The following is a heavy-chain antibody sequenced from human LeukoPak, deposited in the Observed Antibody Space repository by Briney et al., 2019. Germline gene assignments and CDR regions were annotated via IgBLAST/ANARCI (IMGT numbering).Heavy chain of an antibody. J-gene: IGHJ3*02. Sequence: GPSPVKPTQTLTLTFTFSGFLLNTTEVGVGWIRQHPGMALEWIAIIYWDDDKRYSPSLNSRLTITTDTSKNQVVLIMTNMDPVDTATYYCAHVVYDYGDLDAFDIGGQGTMVTVSS. D-gene: IGHD4-17*01. CDR2: IYWDDDK. CDR1: GFLLNTTEVG. CDR3: AHVVYDYGDLDAFDI. V-gene: IGHV2-5*02.